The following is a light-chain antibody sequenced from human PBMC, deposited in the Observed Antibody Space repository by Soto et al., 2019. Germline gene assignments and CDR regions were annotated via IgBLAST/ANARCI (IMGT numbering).Light chain of an antibody. J-gene: IGKJ1*01. CDR1: QSVSSGD. CDR3: QHYGSSPRT. CDR2: GAS. V-gene: IGKV3-20*01. Sequence: DIVLPPSPGTLSLSPGERATLSCRASQSVSSGDLAWYQQKPGQAPSLLIYGASSRATGIPDRFSGSGSGTEFTLTISRLEPEDFAVYYCQHYGSSPRTCGQGTKADIK.